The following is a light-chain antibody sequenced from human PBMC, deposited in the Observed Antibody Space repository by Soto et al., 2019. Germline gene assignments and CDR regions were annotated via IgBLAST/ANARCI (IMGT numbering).Light chain of an antibody. Sequence: TQCAGTLSLYQGDAGALSCRASQSVSSNLAWYQKKPDQAPRLLIYGASTRATGIPARFSGSGSGTELTLTISSLQSEDFAVYYCQQYNNWPPLTFGGGTKVDIK. CDR2: GAS. CDR1: QSVSSN. CDR3: QQYNNWPPLT. V-gene: IGKV3-15*01. J-gene: IGKJ4*01.